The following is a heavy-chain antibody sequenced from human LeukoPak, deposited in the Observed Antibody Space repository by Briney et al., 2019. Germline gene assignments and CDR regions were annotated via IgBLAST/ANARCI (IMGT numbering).Heavy chain of an antibody. Sequence: GGSLRLSCAASGFTFSSYAMHWVRQAPGKGLEGVAVISYDGSNKYYADSVKGRFTISRDNSKNTLYLQMNSLRAEDTAVYYCAREYDSSGYYYENWFDPWGQGTLVTVSS. CDR3: AREYDSSGYYYENWFDP. V-gene: IGHV3-30-3*01. J-gene: IGHJ5*02. D-gene: IGHD3-22*01. CDR1: GFTFSSYA. CDR2: ISYDGSNK.